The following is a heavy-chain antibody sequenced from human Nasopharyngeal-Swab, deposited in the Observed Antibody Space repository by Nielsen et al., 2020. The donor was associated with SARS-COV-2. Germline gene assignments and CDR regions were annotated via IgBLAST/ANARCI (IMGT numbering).Heavy chain of an antibody. CDR2: ISGSGGST. CDR1: GFTFSSYA. J-gene: IGHJ4*02. D-gene: IGHD3-3*01. Sequence: GVLKISCAASGFTFSSYAMSWVRQAPGKGLEWVSAISGSGGSTYYADSVKGRFTISRDNSKNTLYLQMNSLRAEDTAVYYCAKAPGVREDIWGQGTLVTVSS. V-gene: IGHV3-23*01. CDR3: AKAPGVREDI.